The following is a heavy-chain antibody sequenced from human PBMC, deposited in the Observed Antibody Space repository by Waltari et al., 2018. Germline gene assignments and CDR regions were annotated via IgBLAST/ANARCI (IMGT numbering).Heavy chain of an antibody. J-gene: IGHJ4*02. CDR3: ARGSSAGAGTMYFDY. CDR1: GDSVSNYS. CDR2: SFRRKST. V-gene: IGHV4-59*02. Sequence: PGLVKPSETLSLTCTVSGDSVSNYSGGWIRQSPGKGLEWIGYSFRRKSTKYDPSLQSRVTISVDTSKNQFSLKMTAVSAADTAIYYCARGSSAGAGTMYFDYCGRGTLVTVSS. D-gene: IGHD1-1*01.